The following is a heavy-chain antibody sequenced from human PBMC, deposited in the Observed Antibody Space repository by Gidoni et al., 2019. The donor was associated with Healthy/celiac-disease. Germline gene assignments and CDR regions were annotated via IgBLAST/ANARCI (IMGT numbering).Heavy chain of an antibody. D-gene: IGHD3-10*01. Sequence: EVQLLESGGGLVQPGGSLRLSCAASGFTFSSYAMSWVRQAPGKGLEWVSAISGSGGSTYYADSVKGRFTISRDNSKNTLYLQMNSLRAEDTAVYYCAKAGDLSMVRGQKGGFDYWGQGTLVTVSS. V-gene: IGHV3-23*01. CDR3: AKAGDLSMVRGQKGGFDY. J-gene: IGHJ4*02. CDR1: GFTFSSYA. CDR2: ISGSGGST.